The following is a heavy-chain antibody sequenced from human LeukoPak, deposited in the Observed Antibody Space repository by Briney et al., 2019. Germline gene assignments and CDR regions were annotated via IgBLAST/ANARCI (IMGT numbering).Heavy chain of an antibody. CDR1: GYTFTSYG. D-gene: IGHD3-3*01. Sequence: ASVKVSCKASGYTFTSYGISWVRQAPGQGLEWMGWISAYNGNTNYAQKLQGRVTMTTDTSTSTAYMELRSLRSDDTAVYYCARIHNTYYDFWSGYSGPFDYWGQGTLVTVSS. CDR2: ISAYNGNT. CDR3: ARIHNTYYDFWSGYSGPFDY. V-gene: IGHV1-18*01. J-gene: IGHJ4*02.